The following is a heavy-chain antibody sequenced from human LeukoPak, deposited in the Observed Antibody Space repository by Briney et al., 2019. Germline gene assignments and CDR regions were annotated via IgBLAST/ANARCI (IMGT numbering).Heavy chain of an antibody. V-gene: IGHV3-30*03. CDR2: ISYDGSNK. CDR1: GFTFSSYG. J-gene: IGHJ6*02. Sequence: RGSLRLSCAASGFTFSSYGMHWVRQAPGKGLEWVAVISYDGSNKYYADSVKGRFTISRDNSKNTLYLQMNSLRAEDTAVYYCARGGLRFLEWLPYGGWGDYYYYGMDVWGQGTTVTVSS. D-gene: IGHD3-3*01. CDR3: ARGGLRFLEWLPYGGWGDYYYYGMDV.